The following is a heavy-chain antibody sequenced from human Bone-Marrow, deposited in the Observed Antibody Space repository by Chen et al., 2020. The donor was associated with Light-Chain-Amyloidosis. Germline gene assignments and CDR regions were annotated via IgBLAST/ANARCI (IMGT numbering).Heavy chain of an antibody. V-gene: IGHV5-51*01. CDR1: GYTFPNYW. D-gene: IGHD5-12*01. Sequence: EVQLEQSGPEVKKPGDSLKISCKGSGYTFPNYWIGWVRQMPGKGLEWMGVIYPEDSDARYSPSFEGQVTISADKSITTAYLQWRSLKASDTAMYYCARRRDGYNFDYWGQGTLVTVSS. CDR2: IYPEDSDA. J-gene: IGHJ4*02. CDR3: ARRRDGYNFDY.